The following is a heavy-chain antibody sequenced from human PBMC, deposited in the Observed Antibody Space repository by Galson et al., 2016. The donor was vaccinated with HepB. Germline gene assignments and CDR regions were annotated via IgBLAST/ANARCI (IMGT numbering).Heavy chain of an antibody. CDR3: AYSRGYWAFDD. CDR2: IIPIFDSA. D-gene: IGHD3-22*01. Sequence: SVKVSCKASGGTSSNYAINWVRQAPGQGLEWMGRIIPIFDSANYAQKFQDRVAITVDKSTSTVYMELSSLRSEDTAVYYCAYSRGYWAFDDWGQGTLVTVSS. CDR1: GGTSSNYA. V-gene: IGHV1-69*04. J-gene: IGHJ4*02.